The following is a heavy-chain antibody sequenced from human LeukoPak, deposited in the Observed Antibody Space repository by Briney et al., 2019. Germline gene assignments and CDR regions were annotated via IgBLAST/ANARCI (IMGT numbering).Heavy chain of an antibody. Sequence: GGSLRLSCATSGFTFSSYAMHWVRQAPGKGLEFVSAISTNGGNTYYANSVKGRFTISRDNSKNTVYLQMNSLRADDTAAYYCAKDSDLWSGYFGYFDYWGQGTLVTVSS. CDR3: AKDSDLWSGYFGYFDY. V-gene: IGHV3-64*01. D-gene: IGHD3-3*01. CDR2: ISTNGGNT. J-gene: IGHJ4*02. CDR1: GFTFSSYA.